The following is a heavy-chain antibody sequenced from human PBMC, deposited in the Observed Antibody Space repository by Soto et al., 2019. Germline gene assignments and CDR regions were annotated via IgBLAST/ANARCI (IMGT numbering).Heavy chain of an antibody. CDR1: GGSISSSSYY. V-gene: IGHV4-39*01. D-gene: IGHD6-19*01. CDR2: IYYSGST. Sequence: TSETLSLTCTVSGGSISSSSYYWGWIRQPPGKGLEWIGSIYYSGSTYYNPSLKSRVTISVDTSKNQFSLKLSSVTAADTAVYYCARHDRAVAGFDYWGQGTLVTVSS. CDR3: ARHDRAVAGFDY. J-gene: IGHJ4*02.